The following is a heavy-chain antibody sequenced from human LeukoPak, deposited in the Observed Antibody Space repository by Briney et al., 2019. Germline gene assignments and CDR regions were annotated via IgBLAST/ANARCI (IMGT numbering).Heavy chain of an antibody. V-gene: IGHV3-21*01. CDR2: IGTDGSYI. J-gene: IGHJ3*02. Sequence: GGSLRLSCAASGFTFSSHNMNWVRQAPVKGLEWVSSIGTDGSYIYYADSVQGRFTISRDNAKNSLYLRMNSLTAEDTAVYYCARKMKTGDRVGTFDIWGQGTMVTVSS. CDR3: ARKMKTGDRVGTFDI. CDR1: GFTFSSHN. D-gene: IGHD1-1*01.